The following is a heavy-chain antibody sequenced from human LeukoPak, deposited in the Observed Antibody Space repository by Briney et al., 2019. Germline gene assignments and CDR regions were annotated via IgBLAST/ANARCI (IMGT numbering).Heavy chain of an antibody. Sequence: SETLSLTCTVSGFSISSSDYYWSWIRQHPTKGLEWIGYISYSGSTYYNPSLNSRVTISVDTSKNHFSLRLCSVTAADTAVYYCARNFDSYNAFDIWGQGTMVTVSS. CDR2: ISYSGST. CDR1: GFSISSSDYY. V-gene: IGHV4-31*03. D-gene: IGHD3-22*01. J-gene: IGHJ3*02. CDR3: ARNFDSYNAFDI.